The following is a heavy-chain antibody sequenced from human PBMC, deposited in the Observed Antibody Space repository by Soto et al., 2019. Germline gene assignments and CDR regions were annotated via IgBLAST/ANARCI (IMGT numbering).Heavy chain of an antibody. CDR3: TRTLTPRPPEYTQH. CDR1: GYTFTRYY. Sequence: GASVKVSCKACGYTFTRYYMHWVRQAPGQGLEWMGMINPSGGTTSYAQNFQGRVTMTRDTSTSTVYMELSSLRSEDTAVYYCTRTLTPRPPEYTQHWGPGTLVTVST. CDR2: INPSGGTT. V-gene: IGHV1-46*03. J-gene: IGHJ1*01.